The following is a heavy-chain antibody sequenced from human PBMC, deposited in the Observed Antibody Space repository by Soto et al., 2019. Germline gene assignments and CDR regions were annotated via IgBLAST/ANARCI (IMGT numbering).Heavy chain of an antibody. Sequence: GDSVKVSCKASGYTFTSYGISWVRQAPGQGLEWMGWISAYNGNTNYAQKLQGRVTMTTDTSTSTAYMELRSLRSDDTAVYYCARVSPARRPGGACDIWGQGTMVTVSS. V-gene: IGHV1-18*04. D-gene: IGHD6-6*01. CDR2: ISAYNGNT. J-gene: IGHJ3*02. CDR1: GYTFTSYG. CDR3: ARVSPARRPGGACDI.